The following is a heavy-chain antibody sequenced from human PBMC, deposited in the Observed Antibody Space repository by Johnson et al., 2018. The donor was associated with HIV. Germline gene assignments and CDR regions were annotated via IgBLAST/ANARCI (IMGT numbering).Heavy chain of an antibody. J-gene: IGHJ3*02. CDR3: AKPVMTAIAPLDVFDI. V-gene: IGHV3-30*18. CDR1: GFTFRNYG. CDR2: ISNDGGSK. D-gene: IGHD2-21*02. Sequence: VQLVESGGGVVQPGRSLRLSCAASGFTFRNYGMHWVRQAPGKGLEWVTFISNDGGSKYYADSVRGRLAISRDISKNTLYLQMNSLRSEDTAVYYCAKPVMTAIAPLDVFDIWGQGTMVTFSS.